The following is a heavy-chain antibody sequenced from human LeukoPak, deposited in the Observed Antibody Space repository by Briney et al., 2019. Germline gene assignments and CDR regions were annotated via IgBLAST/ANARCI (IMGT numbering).Heavy chain of an antibody. Sequence: GGSLRLSCAASGFTFSSYGMYWVRQAPGKGLEWVAVIWYDGSNKYYADSVKGRFTISRDNSKNTLYLQMNSLRAEDTAVYYCARGEDGDYGDYYYYGMDVWGQGTTVTVSS. V-gene: IGHV3-33*01. D-gene: IGHD4-17*01. J-gene: IGHJ6*02. CDR2: IWYDGSNK. CDR3: ARGEDGDYGDYYYYGMDV. CDR1: GFTFSSYG.